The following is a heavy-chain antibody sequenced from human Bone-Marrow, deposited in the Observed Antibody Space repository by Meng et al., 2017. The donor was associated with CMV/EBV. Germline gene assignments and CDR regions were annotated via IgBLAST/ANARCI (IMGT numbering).Heavy chain of an antibody. CDR3: ARQAEKTAMLYGEGMDV. V-gene: IGHV5-51*01. J-gene: IGHJ6*02. CDR2: IYPGDSDS. Sequence: GGSLRLSCKGSGYSFTSYWIGWVRQMPGKGLEWMGIIYPGDSDSRYSPSFQGQVTISVDKSISTAYLQWSSLKASDTAMYYCARQAEKTAMLYGEGMDVWGQGTTVTVSS. D-gene: IGHD2-8*01. CDR1: GYSFTSYW.